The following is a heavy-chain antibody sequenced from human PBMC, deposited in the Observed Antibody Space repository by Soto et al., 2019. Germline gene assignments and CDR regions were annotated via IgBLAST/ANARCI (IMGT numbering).Heavy chain of an antibody. Sequence: GGSLRLSCAASGFTFSSYWMSWVRQAPGKGLEWVANIKQDGSEKYYVDSVKGRFTISRDNAKNSLYLQMNSLRAEDTAVYYCARDPEALYCSGGSCETRYYMDVWGKGTTVTVSS. CDR2: IKQDGSEK. CDR1: GFTFSSYW. J-gene: IGHJ6*03. V-gene: IGHV3-7*01. D-gene: IGHD2-15*01. CDR3: ARDPEALYCSGGSCETRYYMDV.